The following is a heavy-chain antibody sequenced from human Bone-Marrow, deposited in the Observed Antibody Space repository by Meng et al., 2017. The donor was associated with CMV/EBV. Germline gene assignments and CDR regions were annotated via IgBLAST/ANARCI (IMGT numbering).Heavy chain of an antibody. J-gene: IGHJ6*02. D-gene: IGHD3-3*01. CDR1: GFTFSSYS. Sequence: GGSLRLSCAASGFTFSSYSMNWVRQAPGKGLEWVAVISYDGSNKYYADSVKGRFTISRDNSKNTLYLQMNSLRAEDTAVYYCARDISDLFWSGSLYYYYGMDVWGQGTTVTVSS. V-gene: IGHV3-30*03. CDR2: ISYDGSNK. CDR3: ARDISDLFWSGSLYYYYGMDV.